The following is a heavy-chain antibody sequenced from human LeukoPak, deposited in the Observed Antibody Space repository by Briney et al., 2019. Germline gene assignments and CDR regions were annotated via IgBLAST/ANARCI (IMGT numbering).Heavy chain of an antibody. D-gene: IGHD5-24*01. J-gene: IGHJ1*01. Sequence: ASVKVSCKASGYTFTSYGISWVRQAPGQGLEWMGWISAYNGNTNYAQKLQGRVTMTTDTSTSTAYMELRSLRSDDTAVYYCARDSDGYNYSDENFQHWGQGTLVTVSS. V-gene: IGHV1-18*01. CDR2: ISAYNGNT. CDR1: GYTFTSYG. CDR3: ARDSDGYNYSDENFQH.